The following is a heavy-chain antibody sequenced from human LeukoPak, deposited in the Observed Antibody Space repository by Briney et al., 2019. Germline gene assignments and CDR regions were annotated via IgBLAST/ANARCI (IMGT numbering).Heavy chain of an antibody. CDR3: ARCSTPHWIFDAFDI. J-gene: IGHJ3*02. D-gene: IGHD1-1*01. Sequence: GASVKVSCKASGYTFTGHYMHWVRQAPGQGTEWKGWINPNSGGTNYAQKFQGRVTMTRDTSISTAYMELSGLRSDDTAVYYCARCSTPHWIFDAFDIWGQGTMVTVPS. CDR1: GYTFTGHY. CDR2: INPNSGGT. V-gene: IGHV1-2*02.